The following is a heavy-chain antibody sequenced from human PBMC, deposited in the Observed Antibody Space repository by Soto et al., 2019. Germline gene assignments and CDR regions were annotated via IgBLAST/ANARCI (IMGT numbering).Heavy chain of an antibody. V-gene: IGHV4-61*01. CDR3: ARIRRSPSYYDNSGYPFDY. D-gene: IGHD3-22*01. CDR1: GGSLSSSNYY. CDR2: IYHRGST. Sequence: SEILSLTCTVSGGSLSSSNYYWSWIRQHPGKGLERTGYIYHRGSTNYNPSLESRVSMSIDTSKYQFSLQLTSVTAADTAVYYCARIRRSPSYYDNSGYPFDYWGPGTLVTVSS. J-gene: IGHJ4*02.